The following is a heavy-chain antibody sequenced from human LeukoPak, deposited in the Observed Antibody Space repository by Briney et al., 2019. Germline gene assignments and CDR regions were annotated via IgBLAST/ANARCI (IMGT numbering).Heavy chain of an antibody. Sequence: SETLSLTCAVYGGSFNGYYWTWIRQPPGKGLEWLGEINHSGSTNYNPSLESRVTMSVDTSKNQFSLKVTSVTAADTAVYYCARREDILTGHYSPHFDHWGQGTLVTVSS. J-gene: IGHJ4*02. CDR3: ARREDILTGHYSPHFDH. CDR2: INHSGST. V-gene: IGHV4-34*01. D-gene: IGHD3-9*01. CDR1: GGSFNGYY.